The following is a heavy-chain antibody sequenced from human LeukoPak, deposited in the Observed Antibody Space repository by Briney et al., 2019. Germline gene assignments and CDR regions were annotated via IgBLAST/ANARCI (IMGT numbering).Heavy chain of an antibody. D-gene: IGHD6-13*01. CDR3: ARGSIAAAGNNWFDP. CDR1: GGSFSGYF. J-gene: IGHJ5*02. CDR2: INHSGST. V-gene: IGHV4-34*01. Sequence: PSETLSLTCAVSGGSFSGYFRSWIRQPPGKGLEWIWEINHSGSTNYNPSLKSRVSISVYTSKNQCSLKLSSVTAADTAVYYCARGSIAAAGNNWFDPWGQGTLVTVSS.